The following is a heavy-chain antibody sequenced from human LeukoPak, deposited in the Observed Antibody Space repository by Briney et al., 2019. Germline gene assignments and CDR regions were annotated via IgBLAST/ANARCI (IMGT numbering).Heavy chain of an antibody. CDR3: ARSPPGGQLERRGWFDP. V-gene: IGHV1-18*01. Sequence: ASVKVSCKASGYTFTSYGISWVRQAPGQGLEWMRWISAYNGNTNYAQKLQGRVIMTTDTSTSTAYMELRSLRSDDTAVYYCARSPPGGQLERRGWFDPWGQGTLVTVSS. CDR2: ISAYNGNT. J-gene: IGHJ5*02. D-gene: IGHD1-1*01. CDR1: GYTFTSYG.